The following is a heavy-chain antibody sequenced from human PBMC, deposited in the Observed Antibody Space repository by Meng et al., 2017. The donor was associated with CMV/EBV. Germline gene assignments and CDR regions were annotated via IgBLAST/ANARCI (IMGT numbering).Heavy chain of an antibody. CDR1: GFTFSSYA. CDR3: ASGGTRWFVPFGY. Sequence: GGSLRLSCAASGFTFSSYAMHWVRQAPGKGLEWVAVISYDGSNKYYADSVKGRFTISRDDSKNTLYLRMNSLRAEDTAVYYCASGGTRWFVPFGYWGLGTLVTVSS. V-gene: IGHV3-30-3*01. CDR2: ISYDGSNK. D-gene: IGHD3-10*01. J-gene: IGHJ4*02.